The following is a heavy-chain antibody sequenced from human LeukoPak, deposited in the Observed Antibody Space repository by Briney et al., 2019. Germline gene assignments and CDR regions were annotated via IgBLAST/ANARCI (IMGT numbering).Heavy chain of an antibody. D-gene: IGHD5-12*01. V-gene: IGHV3-64*01. CDR2: ISSNGGST. CDR1: GFTFSSYA. J-gene: IGHJ3*02. Sequence: GGSLRLSCAASGFTFSSYAMHWVRQAPGKGLEYVSAISSNGGSTYYANSVKGRFTISRDNSKNTLYLQMGSLRAEDMAVYYCARASGYSGYVGAFDIWGQGTMVTVSS. CDR3: ARASGYSGYVGAFDI.